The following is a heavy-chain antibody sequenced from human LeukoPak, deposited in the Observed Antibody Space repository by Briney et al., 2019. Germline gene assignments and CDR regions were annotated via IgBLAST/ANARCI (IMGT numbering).Heavy chain of an antibody. J-gene: IGHJ4*02. Sequence: SQTLSLTCTVSGDSISSGGYYWSWIRQHPGKSLEWIEYIYYSGSTYYNPSLKSRVTISVDTSKNQFSLKLSSVTAADTAVYYCAREVEQWLVIDYWGQGTLVTVSS. CDR3: AREVEQWLVIDY. V-gene: IGHV4-31*03. CDR2: IYYSGST. CDR1: GDSISSGGYY. D-gene: IGHD6-19*01.